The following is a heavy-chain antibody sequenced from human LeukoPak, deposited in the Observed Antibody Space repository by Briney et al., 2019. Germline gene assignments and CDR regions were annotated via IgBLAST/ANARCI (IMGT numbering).Heavy chain of an antibody. D-gene: IGHD3-10*01. CDR1: GGSISVNRYY. CDR2: MYYSGNT. J-gene: IGHJ4*02. CDR3: ARYASPSWFGEFFDY. Sequence: SETLSLTCTVSGGSISVNRYYWGWIRQPPGKGPEWLGSMYYSGNTYYNPSLKSRVTISVDTSKNQFSLKLSSVTAADTAVYYCARYASPSWFGEFFDYWGQGTPVTVSS. V-gene: IGHV4-39*07.